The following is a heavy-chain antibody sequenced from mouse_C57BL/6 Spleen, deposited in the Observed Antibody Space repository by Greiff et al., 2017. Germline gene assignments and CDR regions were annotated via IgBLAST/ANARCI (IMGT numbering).Heavy chain of an antibody. V-gene: IGHV1-82*01. CDR1: GYAFSSSW. D-gene: IGHD2-4*01. CDR2: IYPGDGDT. Sequence: QVQLQQSGPELVKPGASVKISCKASGYAFSSSWMNWVKQRPGKGLEWIGRIYPGDGDTNYNGKFKGKATLTADKSSSTAYMQLSSLTSEDSAVYFCATPHYDEFAYRGQGTLVTVSA. CDR3: ATPHYDEFAY. J-gene: IGHJ3*01.